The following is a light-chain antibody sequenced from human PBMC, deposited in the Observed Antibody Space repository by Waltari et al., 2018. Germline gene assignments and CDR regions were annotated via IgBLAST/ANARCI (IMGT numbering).Light chain of an antibody. Sequence: QVVLTQSPSASASLGASVKLTCTLSSGHSSYSIAWHQQQPDTGPRYLIKVDSDGSHTKGDGIPDRFSGSSSGAERYLTISSLQSEDEADYYCQTWGTGFRVFGGGTKLTVL. CDR3: QTWGTGFRV. V-gene: IGLV4-69*01. J-gene: IGLJ3*02. CDR2: VDSDGSH. CDR1: SGHSSYS.